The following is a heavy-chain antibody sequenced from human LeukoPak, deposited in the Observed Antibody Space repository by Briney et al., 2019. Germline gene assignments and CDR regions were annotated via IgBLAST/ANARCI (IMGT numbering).Heavy chain of an antibody. V-gene: IGHV3-23*01. CDR1: GFTFSSYA. CDR3: AKDVSGHQLVYGNWFDP. J-gene: IGHJ5*02. Sequence: GGSLRLSCAASGFTFSSYAMSWVRQAPGKGLEWVSALSGSGGTTYYADSMKGRFTISRDNSKNTLYLQMNSLRAEDTAVYYCAKDVSGHQLVYGNWFDPWGQGTLVTVSS. D-gene: IGHD6-13*01. CDR2: LSGSGGTT.